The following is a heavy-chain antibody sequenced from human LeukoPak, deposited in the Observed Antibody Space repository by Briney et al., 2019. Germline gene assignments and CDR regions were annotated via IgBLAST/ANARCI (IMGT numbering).Heavy chain of an antibody. CDR3: ARGYCSSTSCYPFDY. Sequence: ASVKVSCKASGYTFTGYYMHWERQAPGQGLEWMGWINPNSGGTNYAQKFQGRVTMTRDTSISTAYMELSRLRSDDTAVYYCARGYCSSTSCYPFDYWGQGTLVTVSS. J-gene: IGHJ4*02. V-gene: IGHV1-2*02. CDR2: INPNSGGT. D-gene: IGHD2-2*01. CDR1: GYTFTGYY.